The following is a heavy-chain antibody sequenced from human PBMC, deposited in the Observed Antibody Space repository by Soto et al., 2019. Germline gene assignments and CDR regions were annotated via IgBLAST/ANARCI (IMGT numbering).Heavy chain of an antibody. V-gene: IGHV3-33*01. J-gene: IGHJ4*02. CDR2: IWYDGSNK. D-gene: IGHD3-10*01. CDR3: ASALETGDY. CDR1: GFTFSNYG. Sequence: QVQLVESGGGVVQPGRSLRLSCVASGFTFSNYGMHWVRQAPGKGPEWVAVIWYDGSNKDYADSVKGRFTISRDNSRNTLYQQMNSLRAEYTAVYYCASALETGDYWGQGTLVTVSS.